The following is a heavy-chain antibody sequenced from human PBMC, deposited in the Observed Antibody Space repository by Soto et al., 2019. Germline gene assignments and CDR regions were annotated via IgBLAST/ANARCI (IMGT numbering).Heavy chain of an antibody. D-gene: IGHD1-26*01. J-gene: IGHJ4*02. CDR1: GYSFTSLD. CDR3: ARGVTAGVDY. V-gene: IGHV1-8*01. CDR2: MQPSSGRT. Sequence: QVQLVQSGAEVREPGASVKVSCKASGYSFTSLDINWVRQTTVQGLEWMGWMQPSSGRTGYAQKFHGRVTMTRDNSINTAYMELSSLTSDDTDFYYCARGVTAGVDYWGQGTLVTVSS.